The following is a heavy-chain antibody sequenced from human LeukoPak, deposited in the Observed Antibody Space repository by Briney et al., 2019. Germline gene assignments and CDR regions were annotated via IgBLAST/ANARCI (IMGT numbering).Heavy chain of an antibody. J-gene: IGHJ4*02. V-gene: IGHV3-23*01. CDR3: AKAQYCTGGSCYWDY. CDR1: GFTFSSYA. D-gene: IGHD2-8*02. Sequence: GGSLRLSCAASGFTFSSYAMSWVRQAPGKGLEWVSVISGSGGSTYYADSVKGRFTISRDNSKNTLYVQMNSLRAEDAAVYYCAKAQYCTGGSCYWDYWGQGTLVTVSS. CDR2: ISGSGGST.